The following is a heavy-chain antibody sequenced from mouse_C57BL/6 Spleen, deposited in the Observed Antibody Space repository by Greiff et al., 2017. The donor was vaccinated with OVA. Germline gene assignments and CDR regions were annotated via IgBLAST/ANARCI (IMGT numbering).Heavy chain of an antibody. D-gene: IGHD2-3*01. J-gene: IGHJ4*01. CDR2: IYPGDGDT. CDR3: ARWGWLLHAMDY. Sequence: QVHVKQSGPELVKPGASVKISCKASGYAFSSSWMNWVKQRPGKGLEWIGRIYPGDGDTNYNGKFKGKATLTADKSSSTAYMQLSSLTSEDSAVYFCARWGWLLHAMDYWGQGTSVTVSS. V-gene: IGHV1-82*01. CDR1: GYAFSSSW.